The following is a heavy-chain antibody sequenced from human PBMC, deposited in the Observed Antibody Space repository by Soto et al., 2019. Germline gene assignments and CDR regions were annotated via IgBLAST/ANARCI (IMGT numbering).Heavy chain of an antibody. V-gene: IGHV1-69*13. CDR2: IIPIFGTA. J-gene: IGHJ6*02. Sequence: SVKVSCKTSGGTFSSYAISWVRQAPGQGLEWMGGIIPIFGTANYAQKFQGRVTITADESTSTAYMELSSLRSEDTAVYYCAGVYYDSSPYGYYYYYGMDVWGQGTTVTVSS. CDR1: GGTFSSYA. D-gene: IGHD3-22*01. CDR3: AGVYYDSSPYGYYYYYGMDV.